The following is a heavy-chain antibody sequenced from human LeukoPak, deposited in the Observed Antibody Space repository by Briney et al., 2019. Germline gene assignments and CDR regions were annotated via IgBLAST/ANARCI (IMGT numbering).Heavy chain of an antibody. Sequence: PGRSLRLSCAASGFTFRSYGMHWVRQAPGKGLEWVAVIWHDGSNINYGDSVKGRFTISRDNSKNMLFLQMNSLRAEDTALYYCARDNPSGYNSGWPLGHWGQGTPVTVSS. CDR1: GFTFRSYG. CDR2: IWHDGSNI. J-gene: IGHJ4*02. D-gene: IGHD6-19*01. V-gene: IGHV3-33*01. CDR3: ARDNPSGYNSGWPLGH.